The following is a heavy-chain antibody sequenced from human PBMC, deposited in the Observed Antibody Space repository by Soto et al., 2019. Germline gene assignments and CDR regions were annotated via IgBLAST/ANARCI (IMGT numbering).Heavy chain of an antibody. CDR3: ARVLRYFDCLGYFAY. CDR1: GGSFSGYY. CDR2: INHSGST. V-gene: IGHV4-34*01. J-gene: IGHJ4*02. D-gene: IGHD3-9*01. Sequence: SETLSLTCAVYGGSFSGYYWSWIRQPPGKGLEWIGEINHSGSTNYNPSLKSRVTISVDTSKNQFSLKLSSVTAADTAVYYCARVLRYFDCLGYFAYWGQGTLVTGSS.